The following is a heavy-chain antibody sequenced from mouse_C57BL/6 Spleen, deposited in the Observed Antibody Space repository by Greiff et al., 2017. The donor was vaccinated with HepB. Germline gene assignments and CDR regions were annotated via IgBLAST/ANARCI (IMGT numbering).Heavy chain of an antibody. V-gene: IGHV1-82*01. CDR3: ARPCYGNYGKYFDV. CDR1: GYAFSSSW. D-gene: IGHD2-10*01. Sequence: QVQLQQSGPELVKPGASVKISCKASGYAFSSSWMNWVKQRPGKGLEWIGRIYPGDGDTNYNGKFKGKATLTADKSSSTAYMQLSSLTSEDSAVYFCARPCYGNYGKYFDVWGTGTTVTVSS. CDR2: IYPGDGDT. J-gene: IGHJ1*03.